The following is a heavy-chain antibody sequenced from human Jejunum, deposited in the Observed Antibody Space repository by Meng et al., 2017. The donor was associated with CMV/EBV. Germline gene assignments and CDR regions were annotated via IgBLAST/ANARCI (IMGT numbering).Heavy chain of an antibody. Sequence: CVASGFSFSGSWMSWVRQGPGKGLEWVANINEDGGEKHHVGYVEGRFTISRDNAKNSLYLQMNSLRVEDTALYYCAQYKEDALHIWGQGTTVTVSS. CDR2: INEDGGEK. CDR1: GFSFSGSW. CDR3: AQYKEDALHI. D-gene: IGHD1-1*01. J-gene: IGHJ3*02. V-gene: IGHV3-7*01.